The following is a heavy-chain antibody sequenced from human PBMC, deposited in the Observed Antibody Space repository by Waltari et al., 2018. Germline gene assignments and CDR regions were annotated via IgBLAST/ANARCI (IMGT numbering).Heavy chain of an antibody. J-gene: IGHJ6*03. CDR2: ISNSGSSM. CDR3: ARPSTEYYYYYYYMDV. CDR1: GFSFSSYE. Sequence: EVQVVESGGGLVQPGGSLRLSCEASGFSFSSYEMNWVRQAPGKGLEWISYISNSGSSMYYADSVKGRVTISRDNAKNSLYLEMNSLRAEDTAVYYCARPSTEYYYYYYYMDVWGKGTTVTVS. V-gene: IGHV3-48*03.